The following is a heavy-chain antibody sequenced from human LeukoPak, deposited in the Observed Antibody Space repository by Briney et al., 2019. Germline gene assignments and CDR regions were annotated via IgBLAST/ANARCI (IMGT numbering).Heavy chain of an antibody. CDR1: GFTFSSYW. V-gene: IGHV3-48*04. Sequence: GGSLRLSCAASGFTFSSYWMSWVRQAPGKGLEWVSNIRGSGEGLGSGVYYADSVKGRFTISRDNAKNSLYLQMNSLSAEDTAFYYCARDLNWGFDYWGQGALVTVSS. D-gene: IGHD7-27*01. J-gene: IGHJ4*02. CDR2: IRGSGEGLGSGV. CDR3: ARDLNWGFDY.